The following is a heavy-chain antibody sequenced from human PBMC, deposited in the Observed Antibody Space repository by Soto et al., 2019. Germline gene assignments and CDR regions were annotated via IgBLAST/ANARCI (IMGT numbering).Heavy chain of an antibody. V-gene: IGHV4-34*01. J-gene: IGHJ5*02. D-gene: IGHD2-2*01. CDR1: GGSFSGYY. Sequence: PSETLSLTCSVYGGSFSGYYWSWIRQPPGKGLEWIGEINHSGSTYYNPSLKSRVTISVDRSKNQFSLKLSSVTAADTAVYYCARGVVPAATACWFGPWGQGTLVTV. CDR3: ARGVVPAATACWFGP. CDR2: INHSGST.